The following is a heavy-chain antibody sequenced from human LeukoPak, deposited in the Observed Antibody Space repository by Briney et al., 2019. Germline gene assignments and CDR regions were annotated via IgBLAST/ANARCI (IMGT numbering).Heavy chain of an antibody. CDR2: IKPDGSEK. J-gene: IGHJ4*02. CDR1: GFTFSNYW. Sequence: GGSLRLSCAASGFTFSNYWMTWVRQAPGKGLEWVANIKPDGSEKYYVDSVKGRFTISRDNAKNSLSLQMNSPRAEDTAVYYCARASGDFWGQGTLVTVSS. V-gene: IGHV3-7*05. CDR3: ARASGDF.